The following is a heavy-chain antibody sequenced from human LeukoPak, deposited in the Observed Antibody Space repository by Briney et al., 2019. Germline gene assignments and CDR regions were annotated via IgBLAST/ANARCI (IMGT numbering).Heavy chain of an antibody. CDR2: ISYDESNK. Sequence: GGSLRLSCAASGFTFSTYAMHCVRQGPGKGLEGVAVISYDESNKYYADCVKGRFTISRDNSKDTLYLQMSSLSAEDTAVYYCARTTTPHYYGSGSYALGYWGQGTLVTVPS. J-gene: IGHJ4*02. V-gene: IGHV3-30-3*01. CDR1: GFTFSTYA. D-gene: IGHD3-10*01. CDR3: ARTTTPHYYGSGSYALGY.